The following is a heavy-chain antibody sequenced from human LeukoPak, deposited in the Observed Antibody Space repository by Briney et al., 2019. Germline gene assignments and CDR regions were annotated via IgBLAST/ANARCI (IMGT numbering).Heavy chain of an antibody. J-gene: IGHJ6*03. CDR3: ARHSSYYDYVWGSPPSYYMDV. D-gene: IGHD3-16*01. CDR2: IYYSGST. CDR1: GGSISSSSYY. V-gene: IGHV4-39*01. Sequence: PSETLSLTCTVPGGSISSSSYYWGWIRQPPGKGLEWIGSIYYSGSTYYNPSLKSRVTISVDTSKNQFSLKLSSVTAADTAVYYCARHSSYYDYVWGSPPSYYMDVWGKGTTVTVSS.